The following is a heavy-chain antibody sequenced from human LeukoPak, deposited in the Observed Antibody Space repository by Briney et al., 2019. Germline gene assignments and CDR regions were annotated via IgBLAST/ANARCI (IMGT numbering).Heavy chain of an antibody. J-gene: IGHJ4*02. CDR1: GFTISSYW. Sequence: GRSLRLSCAASGFTISSYWMHWVRQAPGKGLVWVSRINSDGSSTSYADSVKGRFTIPRDNAKNTLYLQMNSLRAEDTAVYYCARGDVLLWFGESRNYFDYWGQGTLVTVSS. CDR2: INSDGSST. V-gene: IGHV3-74*01. CDR3: ARGDVLLWFGESRNYFDY. D-gene: IGHD3-10*01.